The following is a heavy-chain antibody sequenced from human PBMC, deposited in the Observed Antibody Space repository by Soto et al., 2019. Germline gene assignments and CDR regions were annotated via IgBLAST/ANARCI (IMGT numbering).Heavy chain of an antibody. CDR3: ARAEYSSSWSPYYYYYGMDV. V-gene: IGHV3-23*01. D-gene: IGHD6-13*01. CDR1: GFTFSSYA. J-gene: IGHJ6*02. CDR2: ISGSGGST. Sequence: PGGSLRLSCAASGFTFSSYAMSWVRQAPGKGLEWVSAISGSGGSTYYADSVKGRFTISRDNSKNTLYLQMNSLRADDTAVYYCARAEYSSSWSPYYYYYGMDVWGQGTTVTVSS.